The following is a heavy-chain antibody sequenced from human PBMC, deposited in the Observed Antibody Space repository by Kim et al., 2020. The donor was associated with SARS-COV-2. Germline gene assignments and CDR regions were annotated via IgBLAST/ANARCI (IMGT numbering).Heavy chain of an antibody. D-gene: IGHD6-6*01. Sequence: GGSLRLSCAASGFTFSSYGMHWVRQAPGKGLEWVAVIWYDGSNKYYADSVKGRFTISRDNSKNTLYLQMNSLRAEDTAVYYCARNGGELTLAARSSYYYYGMDVWGQGTTVTVSS. CDR3: ARNGGELTLAARSSYYYYGMDV. CDR2: IWYDGSNK. J-gene: IGHJ6*02. V-gene: IGHV3-33*01. CDR1: GFTFSSYG.